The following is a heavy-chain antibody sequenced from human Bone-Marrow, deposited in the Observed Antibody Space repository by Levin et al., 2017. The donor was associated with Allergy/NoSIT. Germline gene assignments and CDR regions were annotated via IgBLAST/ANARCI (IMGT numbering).Heavy chain of an antibody. J-gene: IGHJ3*01. D-gene: IGHD3-16*01. CDR2: ISNTGGSI. CDR3: ASSNAFRAFDF. V-gene: IGHV3-23*01. CDR1: GFTFSSYT. Sequence: ASVKVSCTTSGFTFSSYTVNWVRQAPGKGLEWVSTISNTGGSIYYADSVGGRFTISRDNSKSSLYLQMNSLRAEDTAIYYCASSNAFRAFDFWGQGTVVTVSS.